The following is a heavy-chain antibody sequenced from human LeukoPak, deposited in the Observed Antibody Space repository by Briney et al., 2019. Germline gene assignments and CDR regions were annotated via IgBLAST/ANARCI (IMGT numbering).Heavy chain of an antibody. D-gene: IGHD3-10*01. J-gene: IGHJ5*02. CDR3: ARDRGLWFGEIGWFDP. V-gene: IGHV3-48*03. CDR1: GFTFSSYE. CDR2: ISSSGSTI. Sequence: GGSLRLSCAASGFTFSSYEMNWVRQAPGKGLEWVSYISSSGSTIYYADSVKGRFTISRDNSKNTLYLQMNSLRAEDTAVYYCARDRGLWFGEIGWFDPWGQGTLVTVSS.